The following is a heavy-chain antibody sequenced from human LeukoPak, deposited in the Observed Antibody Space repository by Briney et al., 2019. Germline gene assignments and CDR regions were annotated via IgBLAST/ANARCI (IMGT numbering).Heavy chain of an antibody. D-gene: IGHD7-27*01. CDR1: GGSISSGNYY. CDR2: IFTSVST. Sequence: SQTLSLTCTVSGGSISSGNYYWSWIRQPAGKGLEYIGRIFTSVSTNYNPSLKSRVTILVDTSKNLFSLKLPSVTAADTAVYFCARGPPYAPGVLDVWGKGTTVTISS. J-gene: IGHJ6*04. CDR3: ARGPPYAPGVLDV. V-gene: IGHV4-61*02.